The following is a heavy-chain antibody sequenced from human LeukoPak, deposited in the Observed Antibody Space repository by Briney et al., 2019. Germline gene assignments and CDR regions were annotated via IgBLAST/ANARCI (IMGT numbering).Heavy chain of an antibody. Sequence: SETLSLTCTVSSGSISSGDYYWSWIRQPPGKGLEWIGYIYYSGSTYYNPSLKSRVTISVDTSKNQFSLKLSSVTAADTAVYYCARVGFIVGAKGLNWFDPWGQGTLVTVSS. V-gene: IGHV4-30-4*01. CDR2: IYYSGST. CDR3: ARVGFIVGAKGLNWFDP. J-gene: IGHJ5*02. D-gene: IGHD1-26*01. CDR1: SGSISSGDYY.